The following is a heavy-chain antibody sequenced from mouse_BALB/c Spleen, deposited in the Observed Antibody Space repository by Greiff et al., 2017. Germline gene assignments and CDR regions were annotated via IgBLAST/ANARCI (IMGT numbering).Heavy chain of an antibody. V-gene: IGHV1-7*01. CDR2: INPSTGYT. J-gene: IGHJ3*01. Sequence: QVQLQQSGAELAKPGASVKMSCKASGYTFTSYWMHWVKQRPGQGLEWIGYINPSTGYTEYNQKFKDKATLTADKSSSTAYMQLSSLTSEDSAVYYCAQLVFAYWGQGTLVTVSA. D-gene: IGHD4-1*02. CDR3: AQLVFAY. CDR1: GYTFTSYW.